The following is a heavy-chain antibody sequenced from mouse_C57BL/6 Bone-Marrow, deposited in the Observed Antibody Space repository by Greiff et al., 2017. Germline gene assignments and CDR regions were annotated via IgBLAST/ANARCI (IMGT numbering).Heavy chain of an antibody. D-gene: IGHD4-1*01. J-gene: IGHJ3*01. CDR3: ARTKNWDSWFAY. CDR2: INPGSGGT. Sequence: VQLQESGAELVRPGTSVKVSCKASGYAFTNYLIEWVKQRPGQGLEWIGVINPGSGGTNYNEKFKGKATLTAEKSSSTAYMQLSSLTSEDSAVYFCARTKNWDSWFAYWGQGTLVTVSA. V-gene: IGHV1-54*01. CDR1: GYAFTNYL.